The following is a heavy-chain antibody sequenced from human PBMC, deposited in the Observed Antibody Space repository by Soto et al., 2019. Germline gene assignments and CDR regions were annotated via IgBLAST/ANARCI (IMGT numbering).Heavy chain of an antibody. V-gene: IGHV4-59*01. J-gene: IGHJ4*02. CDR2: IYYSGST. CDR1: GGSISSYY. CDR3: GRLETRYYFDY. Sequence: SETMSLTCTVAGGSISSYYWSWIRQPPGKGLEWIGYIYYSGSTNYNPSLKSRVTISVDTSKNQFSLKMSSVTAADTAVYYGGRLETRYYFDYWGQGTLVTVSS. D-gene: IGHD1-1*01.